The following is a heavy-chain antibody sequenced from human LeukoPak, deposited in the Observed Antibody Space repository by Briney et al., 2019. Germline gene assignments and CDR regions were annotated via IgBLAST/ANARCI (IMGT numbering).Heavy chain of an antibody. Sequence: PGGSLSLLRAASGFPLSSCWMHWVRQAPGKGLVWVSRINSDGSSPVYADSVKGRFTISRDNAKNTLYLQMNSLRAEDTAVYYCAKDRGYLFAYWGQGTLVTVSS. V-gene: IGHV3-74*01. CDR2: INSDGSSP. CDR1: GFPLSSCW. D-gene: IGHD3-16*02. J-gene: IGHJ4*02. CDR3: AKDRGYLFAY.